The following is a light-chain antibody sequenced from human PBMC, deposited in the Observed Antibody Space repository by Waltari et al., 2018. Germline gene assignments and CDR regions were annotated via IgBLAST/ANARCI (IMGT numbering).Light chain of an antibody. CDR3: QQYFSSPPYT. Sequence: EIVLTQSPDTLSLSPGERATLSCRASQSVSTSFLAWYQQKPGQAPRLLIYGASNRATCIPDRFSGRGSGTDFTLTISRLEPEDFAVYYCQQYFSSPPYTFGQGTKLEIK. V-gene: IGKV3-20*01. CDR2: GAS. J-gene: IGKJ2*01. CDR1: QSVSTSF.